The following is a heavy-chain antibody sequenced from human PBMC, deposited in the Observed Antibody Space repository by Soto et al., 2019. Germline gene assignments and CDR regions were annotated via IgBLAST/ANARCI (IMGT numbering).Heavy chain of an antibody. Sequence: LRLSCAASGFTFSSYDMHWVRQATGKGLEWVSAIGTAGDTYYPGSVKGRFTISRENAKNSLYLQMNSLRAGDTAVYYCARDPSEIRFLEWLSPSMDVWGKGTTVTVSS. CDR3: ARDPSEIRFLEWLSPSMDV. V-gene: IGHV3-13*01. D-gene: IGHD3-3*01. CDR1: GFTFSSYD. J-gene: IGHJ6*04. CDR2: IGTAGDT.